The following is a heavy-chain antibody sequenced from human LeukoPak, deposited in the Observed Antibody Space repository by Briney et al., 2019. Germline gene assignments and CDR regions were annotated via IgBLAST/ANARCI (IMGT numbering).Heavy chain of an antibody. J-gene: IGHJ3*02. CDR1: GSSISSGEYY. D-gene: IGHD4-17*01. CDR3: ARGRVTTVTIDAFDI. V-gene: IGHV4-31*03. Sequence: SQTLSLTCTVSGSSISSGEYYWGWIRQPPGKGLEWIGYIYYNRSTYYNPSLKSRVSISVDTSKNQFSLKLSSVTAADTAVYYCARGRVTTVTIDAFDIWGQGTMVTVSS. CDR2: IYYNRST.